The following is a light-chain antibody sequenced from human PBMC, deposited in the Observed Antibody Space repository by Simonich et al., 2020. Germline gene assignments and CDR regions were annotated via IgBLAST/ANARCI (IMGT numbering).Light chain of an antibody. J-gene: IGKJ1*01. Sequence: EIVMTQSLATLSVSPGERATLSCRASPSVSSNLAWYHQKPGQAPRLLIYGASTRATGSPARFSGSGSGTEFTLTISSLQSEDLAVYYCQQYNNWPWTFGQGTKVEIK. CDR1: PSVSSN. CDR2: GAS. CDR3: QQYNNWPWT. V-gene: IGKV3-15*01.